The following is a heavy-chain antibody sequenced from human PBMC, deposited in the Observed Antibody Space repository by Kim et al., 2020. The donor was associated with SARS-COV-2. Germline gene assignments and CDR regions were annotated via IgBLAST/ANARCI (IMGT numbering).Heavy chain of an antibody. J-gene: IGHJ6*02. Sequence: GGSLRLSCAASGFTFSSYAMSWVRQAPGKGLEWVSAISGSGGSTYYADSVKGRFTISRDNSKNTLYLQMNSLRAEDTAVYYCAKDESYYDFWSGYLGGDGMDVWGQGTTVTVSS. CDR2: ISGSGGST. D-gene: IGHD3-3*01. V-gene: IGHV3-23*01. CDR1: GFTFSSYA. CDR3: AKDESYYDFWSGYLGGDGMDV.